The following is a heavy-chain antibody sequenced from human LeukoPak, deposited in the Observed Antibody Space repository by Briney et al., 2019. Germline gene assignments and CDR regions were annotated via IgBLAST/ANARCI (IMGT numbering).Heavy chain of an antibody. J-gene: IGHJ5*02. CDR1: GFTFSTYW. V-gene: IGHV3-7*05. CDR2: INEDGSGK. CDR3: ARVGRSNWFDP. Sequence: GGSLRLSCATSGFTFSTYWMSWLRQAPGKGLEWVANINEDGSGKYYVDSVKGRFTISRDISKNTLYLQMNSLRAEDTAVYYCARVGRSNWFDPWGQGTLVTVSS. D-gene: IGHD5-12*01.